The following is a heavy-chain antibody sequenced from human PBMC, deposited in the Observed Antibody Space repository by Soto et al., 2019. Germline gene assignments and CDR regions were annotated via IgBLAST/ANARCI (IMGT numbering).Heavy chain of an antibody. J-gene: IGHJ6*02. CDR3: AKDDGLTSHYYYYGMDV. D-gene: IGHD1-1*01. CDR1: GFTFSSYA. V-gene: IGHV3-23*01. CDR2: ISGSGGST. Sequence: PGGSLRLSCAASGFTFSSYAMSWVRQAPGKGLEWVSAISGSGGSTYYADSVKGRFTISRDNSKNTLYLQMNSLRAEDTAVYYCAKDDGLTSHYYYYGMDVWGQGTTVTVS.